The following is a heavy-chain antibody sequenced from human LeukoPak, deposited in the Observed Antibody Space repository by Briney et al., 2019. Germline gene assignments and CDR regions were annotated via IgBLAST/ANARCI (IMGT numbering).Heavy chain of an antibody. CDR3: ARGSSGWYFDY. CDR2: IYYSGTT. Sequence: SETVSLTCTVSGGSISNYYWTWIRQPPGKGLEWIGYIYYSGTTNYNPSLKSRVTISVDTSKNQFSLNLSSVTAADTAVYYCARGSSGWYFDYWGQGSLVTVSS. CDR1: GGSISNYY. D-gene: IGHD6-19*01. J-gene: IGHJ4*02. V-gene: IGHV4-59*01.